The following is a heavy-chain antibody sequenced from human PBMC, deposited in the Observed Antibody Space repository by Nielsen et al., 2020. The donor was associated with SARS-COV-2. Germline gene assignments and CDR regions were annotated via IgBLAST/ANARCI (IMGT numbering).Heavy chain of an antibody. CDR3: TRVRVGDFYGSDY. V-gene: IGHV3-7*03. D-gene: IGHD3-10*01. Sequence: GESLKISCAASGFAFSTYWLSWVRQAPGKGLEWVANIKQDGSEKYYVGSVKGRFIVSRDNAKNSLYLQMNSLRAEDTAIYFCTRVRVGDFYGSDYWGQGTRVTVSS. J-gene: IGHJ4*02. CDR1: GFAFSTYW. CDR2: IKQDGSEK.